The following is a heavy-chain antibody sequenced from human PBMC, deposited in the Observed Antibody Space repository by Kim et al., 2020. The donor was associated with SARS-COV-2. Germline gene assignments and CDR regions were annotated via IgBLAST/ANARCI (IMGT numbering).Heavy chain of an antibody. Sequence: SETLSLTCTVSGGSISRSTYYWGWIRQPPGMQLEWIGTIYYGGSTYYNPSLKSRVTISADTSKNQFSLSLGSVAAADTAVYYCARQGAYGPKSFDYWGQGTLVTVSS. V-gene: IGHV4-39*01. CDR1: GGSISRSTYY. J-gene: IGHJ4*02. CDR3: ARQGAYGPKSFDY. CDR2: IYYGGST. D-gene: IGHD2-8*01.